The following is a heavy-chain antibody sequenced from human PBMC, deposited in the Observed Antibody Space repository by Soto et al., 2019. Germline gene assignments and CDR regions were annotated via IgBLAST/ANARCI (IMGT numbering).Heavy chain of an antibody. CDR3: ASQMTTVTTIDY. CDR1: GGSISSYY. Sequence: SETLSLTCTVSGGSISSYYWSWIRQPPGKGLEWIGYIYYSGSTNYNPSLKSRVTISVDTSKNQFSLKLSSVTAADTAVYYCASQMTTVTTIDYWGQGTLVTLSS. D-gene: IGHD4-4*01. V-gene: IGHV4-59*01. CDR2: IYYSGST. J-gene: IGHJ4*02.